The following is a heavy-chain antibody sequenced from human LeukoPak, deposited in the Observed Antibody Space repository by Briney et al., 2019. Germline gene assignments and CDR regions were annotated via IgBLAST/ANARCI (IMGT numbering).Heavy chain of an antibody. Sequence: PGGSLRLSCAASGFTFSSYAMSWVRQAPGKGLEWVSAISGSGGSSYYADSVKGRFTISRDNSKNTLYLQMNSLRAEDTAVYYCAKFSRGGFGGLDYWGQGTLVTVSS. CDR2: ISGSGGSS. CDR3: AKFSRGGFGGLDY. V-gene: IGHV3-23*01. D-gene: IGHD3-10*01. CDR1: GFTFSSYA. J-gene: IGHJ4*02.